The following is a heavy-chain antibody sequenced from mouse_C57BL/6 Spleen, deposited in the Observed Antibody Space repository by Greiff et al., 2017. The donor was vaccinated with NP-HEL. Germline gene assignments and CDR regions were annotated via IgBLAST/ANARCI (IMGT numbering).Heavy chain of an antibody. D-gene: IGHD1-1*01. V-gene: IGHV1-64*01. CDR2: IHPNSGST. CDR3: ARYGSSYDYAMDY. CDR1: GYTFTSYW. Sequence: QVQLQQPGAELVKPRASVKLSCKASGYTFTSYWMHWVKQRPGQGLEWIGMIHPNSGSTNYNEKFKSKATLTVDKSSSTAYMQLSSLTSEDSAVYYCARYGSSYDYAMDYWGQGTSVTVSS. J-gene: IGHJ4*01.